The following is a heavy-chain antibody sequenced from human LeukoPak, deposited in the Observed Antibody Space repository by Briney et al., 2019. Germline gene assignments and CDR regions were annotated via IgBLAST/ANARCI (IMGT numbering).Heavy chain of an antibody. J-gene: IGHJ4*02. CDR1: GYTFTSYY. D-gene: IGHD6-19*01. V-gene: IGHV1-46*01. CDR2: INPSGGST. CDR3: AREERYFAAVAGTYFDY. Sequence: GASVKVSCKASGYTFTSYYMHWVRQAPGQGLEWMGIINPSGGSTSYAQKFQGRVTMTRDTSTSTVYMELSSLRSEDTAVYYCAREERYFAAVAGTYFDYWGQGTLVTVSS.